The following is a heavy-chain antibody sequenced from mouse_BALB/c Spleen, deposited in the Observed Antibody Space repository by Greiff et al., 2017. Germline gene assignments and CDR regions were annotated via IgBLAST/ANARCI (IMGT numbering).Heavy chain of an antibody. D-gene: IGHD1-2*01. J-gene: IGHJ1*01. CDR3: AKHGSTTAHWYFDV. V-gene: IGHV2-6-5*01. CDR1: GFSLTDYG. CDR2: IWGGGST. Sequence: GKLMESGPGLVAPSQSLSITCTVSGFSLTDYGVSWIRQPPGKGLEWLGVIWGGGSTYYNSALKSRLSISKDNSKSQVFLKMNSLQTDDTAMYYCAKHGSTTAHWYFDVWGAGTTVTVSS.